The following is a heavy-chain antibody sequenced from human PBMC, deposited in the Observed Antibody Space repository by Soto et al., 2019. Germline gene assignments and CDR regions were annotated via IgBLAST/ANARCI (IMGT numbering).Heavy chain of an antibody. CDR1: GGSISSYY. D-gene: IGHD1-1*01. CDR3: TRVQPERRGDYYGMDV. J-gene: IGHJ6*02. CDR2: IYYSGST. Sequence: PSDTLSLTCTVSGGSISSYYWSWIRQPPGKGLEWIGYIYYSGSTNYNPSLKSRVTISVDTSKNQFSLKLSSVTAADTAVYYCTRVQPERRGDYYGMDVWGQGTTVTVSS. V-gene: IGHV4-59*07.